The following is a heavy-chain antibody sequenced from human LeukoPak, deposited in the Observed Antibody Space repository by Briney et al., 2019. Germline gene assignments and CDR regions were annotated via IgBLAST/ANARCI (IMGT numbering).Heavy chain of an antibody. CDR1: GYTFTGYY. CDR2: INPNSGGP. CDR3: ARDRSGPYSSSWYQPYYFDY. J-gene: IGHJ4*02. V-gene: IGHV1-2*06. D-gene: IGHD6-13*01. Sequence: SVKVSCKASGYTFTGYYMHWVRQAPGQGLEWMGRINPNSGGPNYAQKFQGRVTMTRDTSISTAYMELSRLRSDDAAVYYCARDRSGPYSSSWYQPYYFDYWGQGTLVTVSS.